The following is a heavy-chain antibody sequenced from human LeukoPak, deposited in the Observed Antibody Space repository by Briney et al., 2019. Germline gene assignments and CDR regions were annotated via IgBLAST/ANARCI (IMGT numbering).Heavy chain of an antibody. D-gene: IGHD6-19*01. CDR1: GFTFSTYA. CDR2: IGNSGRDT. CDR3: AKVGPPYSRGWSIELDY. Sequence: GGSVRLSCATSGFTFSTYAMSWVRQAPGKGLEWVSAIGNSGRDTYYADSVKGRFTISRDNSKNTLFLQMNRLRAEDTAVYYCAKVGPPYSRGWSIELDYWGQGTLVTVSS. J-gene: IGHJ4*02. V-gene: IGHV3-23*01.